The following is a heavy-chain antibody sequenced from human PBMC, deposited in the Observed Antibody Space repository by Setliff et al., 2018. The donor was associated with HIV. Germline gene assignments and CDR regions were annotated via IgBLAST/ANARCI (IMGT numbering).Heavy chain of an antibody. D-gene: IGHD3-10*01. V-gene: IGHV3-30*04. J-gene: IGHJ4*02. CDR1: GFTFSSYA. Sequence: GGSLRLSCKASGFTFSSYAIHWVRQAPGMGLEWVAFISYDGINKYYADSVKGRFTISRDISEDTVSLQMNSLKVEDTAVYYCARDLGSGSYYRFDSWGQGTVVTVSS. CDR2: ISYDGINK. CDR3: ARDLGSGSYYRFDS.